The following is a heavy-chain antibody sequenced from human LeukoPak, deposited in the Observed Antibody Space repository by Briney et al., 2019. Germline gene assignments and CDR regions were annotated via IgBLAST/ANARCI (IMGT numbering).Heavy chain of an antibody. CDR2: ISYDGSNK. CDR3: ARVPTPYYFDY. CDR1: GFTFSSYA. D-gene: IGHD4-4*01. Sequence: GGSLRLSCAASGFTFSSYAMHWVRQAPGKGLEWVAVISYDGSNKYYADSVKGRFTISRDNSKNTLYLQMNSLRAEDTAVYYCARVPTPYYFDYWGQGTLVTVSS. J-gene: IGHJ4*02. V-gene: IGHV3-30-3*01.